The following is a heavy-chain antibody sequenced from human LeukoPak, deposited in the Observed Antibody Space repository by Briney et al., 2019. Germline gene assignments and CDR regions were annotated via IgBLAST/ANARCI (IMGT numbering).Heavy chain of an antibody. CDR1: GGTFSSYA. V-gene: IGHV1-3*01. CDR2: INAGNDNT. Sequence: ASVKVSCKSSGGTFSSYAISWVRQAPGQGLEWMGWINAGNDNTKYSQKFQGRVTITRDRSASTAYMELRSLRSEDTAVYYCARDLGYCTGGTCYPNWFDPWGKGTLVTVSS. J-gene: IGHJ5*02. CDR3: ARDLGYCTGGTCYPNWFDP. D-gene: IGHD2-15*01.